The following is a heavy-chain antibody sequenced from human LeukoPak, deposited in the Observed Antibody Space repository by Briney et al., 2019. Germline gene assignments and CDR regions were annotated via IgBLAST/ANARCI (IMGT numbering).Heavy chain of an antibody. V-gene: IGHV1-2*02. CDR2: INPNSDVT. CDR3: AREVAVNSFDP. J-gene: IGHJ5*02. CDR1: GYTFTGYY. Sequence: ASMKVSCKASGYTFTGYYMHWVRQAPGQGLEWMGWINPNSDVTNYAQKFQGRVTMTRDTSISTAYMELSSLRSDDTAVYYCAREVAVNSFDPWGQGTLVTVSS. D-gene: IGHD2/OR15-2a*01.